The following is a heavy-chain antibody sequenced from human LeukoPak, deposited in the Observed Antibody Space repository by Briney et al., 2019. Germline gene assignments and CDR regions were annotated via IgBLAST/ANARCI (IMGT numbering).Heavy chain of an antibody. J-gene: IGHJ4*02. V-gene: IGHV3-11*01. CDR2: ISSSGRTI. D-gene: IGHD5-18*01. CDR3: ARGLGDVDTAMVDY. Sequence: GGFLRLSCAASGFTFSDYYMSWIRQAPGKGLEWVSCISSSGRTIYYADSVKGRFTISRDNAKNSLYLQMNSLRAEDTAVYYCARGLGDVDTAMVDYWGQGTLVTVSS. CDR1: GFTFSDYY.